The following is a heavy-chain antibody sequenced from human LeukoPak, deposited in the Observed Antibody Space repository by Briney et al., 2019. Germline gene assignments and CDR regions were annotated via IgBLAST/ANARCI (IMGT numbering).Heavy chain of an antibody. Sequence: SETLSLTCAVYGGSFSGYYWSWIRQPPGKGLEWIGEINHSGSTNYNPSLKSRVTISVDTSKNQFSLKLSSVTAADTAVYYCARGPYSSSWYHYYYYYYMDVWGKGTTVTVSS. CDR1: GGSFSGYY. V-gene: IGHV4-34*01. CDR3: ARGPYSSSWYHYYYYYYMDV. D-gene: IGHD6-13*01. J-gene: IGHJ6*03. CDR2: INHSGST.